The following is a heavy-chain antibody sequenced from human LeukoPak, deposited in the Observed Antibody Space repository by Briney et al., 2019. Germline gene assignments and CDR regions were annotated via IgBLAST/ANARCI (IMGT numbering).Heavy chain of an antibody. Sequence: GGSLRLSCAASGFTFSSYGMHWVRQAPGKGLEWVAVISYDGSNKYYADSVKGRFTISRDNSKNTLYLQMNGLRAEDTAVYYCAKDRDSSGYWSWWGQGTLVTVSS. D-gene: IGHD3-22*01. CDR2: ISYDGSNK. V-gene: IGHV3-30*18. CDR3: AKDRDSSGYWSW. CDR1: GFTFSSYG. J-gene: IGHJ4*02.